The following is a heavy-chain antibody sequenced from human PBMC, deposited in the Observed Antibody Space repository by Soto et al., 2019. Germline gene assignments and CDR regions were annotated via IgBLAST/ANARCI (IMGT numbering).Heavy chain of an antibody. D-gene: IGHD2-2*02. CDR1: GYTFTSYY. CDR2: IKPSGGST. V-gene: IGHV1-46*01. Sequence: ASVKVSCKASGYTFTSYYMHWVRQAPGQGLEWMGIIKPSGGSTSYAQKFQGRVTMTRDTSTSTVYMELSSLRSEDTAVYYCARDIVVVPAAIPEYFDYWGQGTLVTVSS. J-gene: IGHJ4*02. CDR3: ARDIVVVPAAIPEYFDY.